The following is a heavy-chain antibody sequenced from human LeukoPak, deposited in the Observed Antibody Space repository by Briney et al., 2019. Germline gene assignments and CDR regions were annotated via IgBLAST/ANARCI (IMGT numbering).Heavy chain of an antibody. V-gene: IGHV1-69*04. Sequence: SVKVSCKASGGTFSSYAISWVRQAPGQGLEWMGRIIPILGIANYAQKFQGRATITADKSTSTAYMELSSLRSEDTAVYYCAREGGLIAAATPDYWGQGALVTVSS. CDR3: AREGGLIAAATPDY. J-gene: IGHJ4*02. CDR2: IIPILGIA. D-gene: IGHD6-13*01. CDR1: GGTFSSYA.